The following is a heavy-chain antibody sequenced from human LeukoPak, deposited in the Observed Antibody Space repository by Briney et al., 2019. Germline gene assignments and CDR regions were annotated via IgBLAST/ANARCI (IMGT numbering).Heavy chain of an antibody. CDR2: INPSGGST. D-gene: IGHD6-6*01. J-gene: IGHJ4*02. CDR1: GYTFTSYQ. Sequence: SVKVSCKASGYTFTSYQMHWVRQAPGQGLEWMGIINPSGGSTIYAQEFQGRVTMTRDTSTSTVSMELSSLRYEDTAIYYCASRVSFSFDYWGQGTLVTVSS. V-gene: IGHV1-46*01. CDR3: ASRVSFSFDY.